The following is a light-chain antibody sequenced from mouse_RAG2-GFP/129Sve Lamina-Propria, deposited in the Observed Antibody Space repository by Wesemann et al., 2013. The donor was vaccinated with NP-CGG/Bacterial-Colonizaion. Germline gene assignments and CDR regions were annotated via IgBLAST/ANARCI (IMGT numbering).Light chain of an antibody. CDR2: WAS. Sequence: DIVMTQSHKFMSTSVGDRVSITCKASQDVGTVVAWYQQKPGQSPKLLIYWASTRHTGVPDRFTGSGSGTDFTLTISNVQSEDLADYFCQQYSSYPYMYTFGGGDQAGNKT. CDR1: QDVGTV. CDR3: QQYSSYPYMYT. V-gene: IGKV6-23*01. J-gene: IGKJ2*01.